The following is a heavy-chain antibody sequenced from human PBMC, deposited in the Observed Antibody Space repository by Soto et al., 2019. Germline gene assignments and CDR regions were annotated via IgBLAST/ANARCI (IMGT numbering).Heavy chain of an antibody. CDR1: GFTLSDYY. CDR2: ISSSSSYT. J-gene: IGHJ4*02. Sequence: GGSLRLSCAASGFTLSDYYMSWIRQAPGKGLEWVSYISSSSSYTNYADSVKGRFTISRDNAKNSLYLQMNNLRAEDTALYYCARDRDVNTPNGFVVFWGQGTLVTVSS. CDR3: ARDRDVNTPNGFVVF. D-gene: IGHD5-18*01. V-gene: IGHV3-11*06.